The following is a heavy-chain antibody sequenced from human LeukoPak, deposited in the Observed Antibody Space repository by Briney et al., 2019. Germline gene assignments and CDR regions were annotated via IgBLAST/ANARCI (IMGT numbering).Heavy chain of an antibody. V-gene: IGHV4-39*07. CDR1: GGSINIDNYY. D-gene: IGHD3-10*01. Sequence: PSETLSLTCTVSGGSINIDNYYWGWIRQPPGKGLEWIGSTYYRGSAYYNPSLKSRVTLSVDTSKNQCSLKLSSVTAADTAVYYCARARGAETIDYWGQGTLVTVSS. J-gene: IGHJ4*02. CDR3: ARARGAETIDY. CDR2: TYYRGSA.